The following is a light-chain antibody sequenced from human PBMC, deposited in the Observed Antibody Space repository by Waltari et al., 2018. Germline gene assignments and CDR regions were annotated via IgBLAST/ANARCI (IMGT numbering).Light chain of an antibody. Sequence: EIVLTQSPGTLSLSPGERVTLSCRASQTFASYYLAWYQQKPGQAPRLLMYAASHRATGIPDRFSGSGSGTDFTLTINRLEPEDFAVYYCQYYGSSRTCGQGTKVEIK. CDR2: AAS. CDR1: QTFASYY. CDR3: QYYGSSRT. V-gene: IGKV3-20*01. J-gene: IGKJ1*01.